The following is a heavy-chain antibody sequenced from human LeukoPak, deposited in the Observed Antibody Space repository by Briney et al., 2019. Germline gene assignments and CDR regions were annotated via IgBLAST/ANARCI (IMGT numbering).Heavy chain of an antibody. CDR2: ISSSGSTI. CDR3: ARGHGWDSEY. CDR1: AVTFSGYS. D-gene: IGHD6-19*01. Sequence: PGGSLRLSCGASAVTFSGYSMNWVRQAPGKGLEWVSYISSSGSTIYYADSVKGRFTISRDNAKNSLYLQMNSLRAEDTAVYYCARGHGWDSEYWGQGTLVTVSS. V-gene: IGHV3-48*03. J-gene: IGHJ4*02.